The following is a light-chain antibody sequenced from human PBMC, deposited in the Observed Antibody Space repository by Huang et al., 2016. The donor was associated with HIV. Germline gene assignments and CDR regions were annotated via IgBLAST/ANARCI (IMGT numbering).Light chain of an antibody. CDR3: QQTYNVPRT. CDR1: QTVDMY. Sequence: DIQMTQSPSSLSASIGDRVTMSCRASQTVDMYLNWYQQTPGRAPKLLIYAASNFQSDVPSRFSGTGSGTNFTLTISSLQPEDFVNYFCQQTYNVPRTFGQGTALEIK. CDR2: AAS. V-gene: IGKV1-39*01. J-gene: IGKJ2*01.